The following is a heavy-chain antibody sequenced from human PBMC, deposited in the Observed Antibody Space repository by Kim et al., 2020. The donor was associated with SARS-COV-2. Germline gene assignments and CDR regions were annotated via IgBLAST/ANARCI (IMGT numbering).Heavy chain of an antibody. Sequence: GRSTGYAEYLTGRFTISRENAKTSLSLQMNRLTPEDTAVYYCVREPASWGQGTLVTVSS. CDR2: GRST. J-gene: IGHJ5*02. CDR3: VREPAS. V-gene: IGHV3-11*01.